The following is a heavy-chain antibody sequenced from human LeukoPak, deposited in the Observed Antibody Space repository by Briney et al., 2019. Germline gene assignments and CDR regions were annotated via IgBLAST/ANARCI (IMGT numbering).Heavy chain of an antibody. Sequence: GGSLRLSCVASGFPFSSYWMTWVRQAPGKGLEWVANIKQDGSKKSYVDSVKGRFTISRDNAKNSLYLQMNSLRDEDTAVYYCARTYYDFWSGYLYYFDYWGQGTLVTVSS. CDR3: ARTYYDFWSGYLYYFDY. CDR2: IKQDGSKK. J-gene: IGHJ4*02. D-gene: IGHD3-3*01. CDR1: GFPFSSYW. V-gene: IGHV3-7*01.